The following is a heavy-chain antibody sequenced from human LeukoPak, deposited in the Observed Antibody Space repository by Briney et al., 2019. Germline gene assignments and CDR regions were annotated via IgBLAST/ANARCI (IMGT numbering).Heavy chain of an antibody. D-gene: IGHD4-23*01. V-gene: IGHV1-8*01. J-gene: IGHJ5*02. CDR2: MNPNSGNT. CDR3: ARTLGGNSGWFDP. CDR1: GGTFTSYD. Sequence: ASVKVSCKASGGTFTSYDINWVRQATGQGLEWMGWMNPNSGNTGYAQKFQGRVTMTRNTSISTAYMVLSSLRSEATAVCYCARTLGGNSGWFDPWGQGTLVTVSS.